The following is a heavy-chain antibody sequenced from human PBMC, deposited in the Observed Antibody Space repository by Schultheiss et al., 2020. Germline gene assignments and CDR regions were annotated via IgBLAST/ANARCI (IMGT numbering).Heavy chain of an antibody. CDR1: GGSISSGDYY. V-gene: IGHV4-30-4*01. D-gene: IGHD1-1*01. J-gene: IGHJ4*02. Sequence: SETLSLTCTVSGGSISSGDYYWSWIRQPPGKGLEWIGEINHSGSTNYNPSLKSRVTISVDTSKNQFSLKLSSVTAADTAVYFCASGERGTALGYWGQGTLVTVSS. CDR2: INHSGST. CDR3: ASGERGTALGY.